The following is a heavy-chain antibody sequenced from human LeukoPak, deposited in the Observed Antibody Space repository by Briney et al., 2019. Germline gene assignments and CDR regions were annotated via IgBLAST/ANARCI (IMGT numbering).Heavy chain of an antibody. CDR2: IYSGGDT. CDR3: ARGSCSNIRCHDAFDI. V-gene: IGHV3-53*01. Sequence: GRPLRLFCAASGFIVSGTYMTWVRQAPGKGLECVSIIYSGGDTYYTDSVKGRFSVSRDNSKNTLYLQMNSLRVDDTAVYYCARGSCSNIRCHDAFDIWGQGTMVTVSS. D-gene: IGHD2-2*01. CDR1: GFIVSGTY. J-gene: IGHJ3*02.